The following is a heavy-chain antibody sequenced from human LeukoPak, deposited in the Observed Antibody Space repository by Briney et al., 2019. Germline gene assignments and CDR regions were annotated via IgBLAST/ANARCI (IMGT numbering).Heavy chain of an antibody. CDR3: ARGGHHYHSSGYYGGTNFDY. CDR1: GFTFSSYW. Sequence: PGGSLRLSCAASGFTFSSYWMHWVRQDPGKGLVWVSRISSDERSTSYADSVKGRFAISRDNAKNTLYLQMNSLRAEDTALYYCARGGHHYHSSGYYGGTNFDYWGQGTLVTVSS. D-gene: IGHD3-22*01. CDR2: ISSDERST. J-gene: IGHJ4*02. V-gene: IGHV3-74*01.